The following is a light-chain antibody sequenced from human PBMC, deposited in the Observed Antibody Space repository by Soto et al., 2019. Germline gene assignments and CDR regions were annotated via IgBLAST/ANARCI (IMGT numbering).Light chain of an antibody. J-gene: IGKJ5*01. Sequence: DIVLTQSAATLSLSPGERATLSCRASQTVGSFLAWYQHKPGQAPRLLIYNTSKRANGIPARFSGSGSGTDFTLTISSLGPEDFAVYYCQQRSNWPPITFGQGTRLEIK. CDR2: NTS. CDR3: QQRSNWPPIT. V-gene: IGKV3-11*01. CDR1: QTVGSF.